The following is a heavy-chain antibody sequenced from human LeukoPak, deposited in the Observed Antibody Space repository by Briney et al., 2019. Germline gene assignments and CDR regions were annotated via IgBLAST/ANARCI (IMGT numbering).Heavy chain of an antibody. CDR3: ARLTALAGHRGAFDI. Sequence: KPSETLSLTCNVSGGSIGGHTFYWDWIRQPPGKGLEWIATIHYNGNTFYNPSLKSRVPISIDMSKSQFSLHLSSVTAADTAIYYCARLTALAGHRGAFDIWGPGTMVTVSS. J-gene: IGHJ3*02. D-gene: IGHD6-19*01. V-gene: IGHV4-39*01. CDR1: GGSIGGHTFY. CDR2: IHYNGNT.